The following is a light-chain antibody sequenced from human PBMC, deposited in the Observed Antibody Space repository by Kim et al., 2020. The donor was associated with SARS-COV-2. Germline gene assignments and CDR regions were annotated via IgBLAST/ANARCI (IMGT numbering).Light chain of an antibody. CDR2: VNSDGAY. V-gene: IGLV4-69*02. CDR1: IGHNNDP. J-gene: IGLJ3*02. CDR3: QTWGTGTWV. Sequence: VKVPCTLSIGHNNDPSSWHQQHRGKGPRYLMMVNSDGAYIKGDGVPDRFSGSSSGTERYLTISRLQSEDEADYYCQTWGTGTWVFGGGTQLTVL.